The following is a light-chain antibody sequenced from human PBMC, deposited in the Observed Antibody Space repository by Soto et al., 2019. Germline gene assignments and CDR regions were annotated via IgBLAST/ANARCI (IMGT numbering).Light chain of an antibody. CDR2: EVS. J-gene: IGLJ1*01. CDR3: SSYTTRTTLYV. Sequence: LTQPSSVSGSPGQSITISCTGTSSDVGSYNYVSWYQLHPGKAPKLMIYEVSNRPSGVSNRFSGSKSGDTASLTISGLQAEDEADYYCSSYTTRTTLYVFGTGTKVTV. V-gene: IGLV2-14*01. CDR1: SSDVGSYNY.